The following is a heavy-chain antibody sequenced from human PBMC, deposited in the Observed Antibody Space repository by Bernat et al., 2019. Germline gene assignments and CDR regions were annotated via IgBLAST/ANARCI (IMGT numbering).Heavy chain of an antibody. Sequence: EVQLVQSGAEVKKPGESLRISCKGSGYSFTSYWISWVRQMPGKGLEWMGRIEPSDSYTNYSPSFQGHVTISADKSISTAYLQWSSLKASDTAMYYCASRIAAAGNYYYYYGMDVWGQGTTVTVSS. CDR3: ASRIAAAGNYYYYYGMDV. D-gene: IGHD6-13*01. CDR1: GYSFTSYW. J-gene: IGHJ6*02. CDR2: IEPSDSYT. V-gene: IGHV5-10-1*01.